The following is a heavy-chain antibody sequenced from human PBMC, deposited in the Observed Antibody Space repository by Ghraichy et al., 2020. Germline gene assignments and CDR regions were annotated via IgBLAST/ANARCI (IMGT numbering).Heavy chain of an antibody. V-gene: IGHV4-59*01. CDR3: ARDALGCSGGSCKQRGWFDP. CDR2: IYYSGST. Sequence: SETLSLTCTVSGGSISSYYWSWIRQPPGKGLEWIGYIYYSGSTNYNPSLKSRVTISVDTSKNQFSLKLSSVTAADTAVYYCARDALGCSGGSCKQRGWFDPWGQGTLVTVSS. CDR1: GGSISSYY. D-gene: IGHD2-15*01. J-gene: IGHJ5*02.